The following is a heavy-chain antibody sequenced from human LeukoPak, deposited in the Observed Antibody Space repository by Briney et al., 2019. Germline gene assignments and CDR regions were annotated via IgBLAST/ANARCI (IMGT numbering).Heavy chain of an antibody. D-gene: IGHD2-21*01. CDR1: GVSISNYF. Sequence: PSETLSPTCNVFGVSISNYFWSWLRQPAGKGLEWIGRFYASGTTYYNPSLRSRVTLSMDTSKNHFSLKLTSVTAADTAVYYCARTHCGGGSCDTFDPWGQGTLVTVSS. V-gene: IGHV4-4*07. J-gene: IGHJ5*02. CDR3: ARTHCGGGSCDTFDP. CDR2: FYASGTT.